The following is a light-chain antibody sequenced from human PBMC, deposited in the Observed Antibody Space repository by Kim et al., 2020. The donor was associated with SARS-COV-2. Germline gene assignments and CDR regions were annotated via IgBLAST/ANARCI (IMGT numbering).Light chain of an antibody. V-gene: IGLV2-14*01. CDR1: SSDVGGYEY. Sequence: QSALTQPASVSGSPGQSIAISCTGTSSDVGGYEYVSWYQQHPGKAPKLMIYDVTKRPSGVSNRFSGSKSGNTASLTISGLQAEDEADYYCSSYASSNTLLFGGGTQLTVL. J-gene: IGLJ2*01. CDR2: DVT. CDR3: SSYASSNTLL.